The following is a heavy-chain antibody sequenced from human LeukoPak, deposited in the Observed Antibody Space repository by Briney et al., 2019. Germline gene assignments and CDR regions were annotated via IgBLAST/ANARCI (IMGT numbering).Heavy chain of an antibody. CDR2: VSYDGSNK. J-gene: IGHJ5*02. CDR1: GFTFSSYA. D-gene: IGHD2-2*01. Sequence: GGSLRLSCAASGFTFSSYAMHWVRQAPGKGLEWGAVVSYDGSNKYYADSVKGRFTFSRDNSKNTLYLQMNSLRAEDTAVYYCARASRYCSSTSCWYWFDPWGQGTLVTVSS. V-gene: IGHV3-30*04. CDR3: ARASRYCSSTSCWYWFDP.